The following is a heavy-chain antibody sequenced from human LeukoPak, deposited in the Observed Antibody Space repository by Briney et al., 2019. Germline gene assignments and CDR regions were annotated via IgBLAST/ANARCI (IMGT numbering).Heavy chain of an antibody. Sequence: GGSLRLSCAASGFTFSSYAMSWVRQAPGKGLEWVSAISGSGGSTYYVDSVKGRFTIPRDNSKNTLYLQMNSQRAEDTAVYFCARGAGTMRGWFDPWGQGTLVTVSS. CDR1: GFTFSSYA. D-gene: IGHD1-7*01. J-gene: IGHJ5*02. CDR2: ISGSGGST. CDR3: ARGAGTMRGWFDP. V-gene: IGHV3-23*01.